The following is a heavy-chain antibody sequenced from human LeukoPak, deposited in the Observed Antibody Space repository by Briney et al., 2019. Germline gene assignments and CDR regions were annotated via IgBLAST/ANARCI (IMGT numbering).Heavy chain of an antibody. Sequence: PGGSLRLSCAASGFTFSSYGMHWVRQAPGKGLEWVAVIPYDESNKYYADSVKGRFTISRDNSKNTLYLQMNSLRAEDTAMYYCAKGSYYYASGSFHWFDPRGQGTLVTVSS. V-gene: IGHV3-30*02. CDR2: IPYDESNK. D-gene: IGHD3-10*01. CDR1: GFTFSSYG. J-gene: IGHJ5*02. CDR3: AKGSYYYASGSFHWFDP.